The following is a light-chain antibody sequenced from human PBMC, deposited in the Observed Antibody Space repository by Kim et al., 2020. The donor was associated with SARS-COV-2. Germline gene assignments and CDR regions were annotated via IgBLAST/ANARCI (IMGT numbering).Light chain of an antibody. Sequence: SYELTQPPSVSVSPGQTASIACSGDKLGDKYACWYQQKPGQSPVLVIYQDNKRPSGIPARFSGSYSGNTATLTISGTQAMDEADYYCQAWDSGTVVFGGG. J-gene: IGLJ2*01. V-gene: IGLV3-1*01. CDR3: QAWDSGTVV. CDR1: KLGDKY. CDR2: QDN.